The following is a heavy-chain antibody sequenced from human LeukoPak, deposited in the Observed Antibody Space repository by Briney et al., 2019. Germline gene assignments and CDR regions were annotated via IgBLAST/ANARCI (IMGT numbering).Heavy chain of an antibody. V-gene: IGHV1-8*01. CDR1: GYTFTCSD. J-gene: IGHJ1*01. D-gene: IGHD1-14*01. CDR2: MNPNSGNT. CDR3: AINLPANRRFQH. Sequence: GASVKVSCKASGYTFTCSDIKWARQATGQGPEWMGWMNPNSGNTGYAQKFQGRATMTRNTSISTAYMELSNVRSEDTAMYYCAINLPANRRFQHWGQGTLVTVSS.